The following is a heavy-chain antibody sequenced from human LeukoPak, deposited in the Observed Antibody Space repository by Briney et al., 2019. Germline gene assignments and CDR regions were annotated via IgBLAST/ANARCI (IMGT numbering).Heavy chain of an antibody. CDR1: GGSICSGDYY. J-gene: IGHJ3*02. Sequence: PSETLSLTCTVSGGSICSGDYYWSWIRQPPGKGLEWIGYIYYSGSTYYNPSLKSRVTISVDTSKNQFSLKLSSVTAADTAVYYCARAPITMIVVVDRGAFDIWGQGTMVTVSS. V-gene: IGHV4-30-4*01. D-gene: IGHD3-22*01. CDR3: ARAPITMIVVVDRGAFDI. CDR2: IYYSGST.